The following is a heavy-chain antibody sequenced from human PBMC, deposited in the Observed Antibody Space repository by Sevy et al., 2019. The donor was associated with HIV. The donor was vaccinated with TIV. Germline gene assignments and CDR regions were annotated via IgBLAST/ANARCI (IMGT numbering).Heavy chain of an antibody. D-gene: IGHD2-15*01. Sequence: GGSLRLSCVVSGFTFNDYYMSWIRQAPGEGLEWVSHITTDGTSISYADSVKGRFTISGDNAKNSLYLQMNSLRAEDTAVYYCARGNPVYCVGGSCYRPLDYWGRGTLVTVSS. V-gene: IGHV3-11*01. CDR1: GFTFNDYY. CDR2: ITTDGTSI. CDR3: ARGNPVYCVGGSCYRPLDY. J-gene: IGHJ4*02.